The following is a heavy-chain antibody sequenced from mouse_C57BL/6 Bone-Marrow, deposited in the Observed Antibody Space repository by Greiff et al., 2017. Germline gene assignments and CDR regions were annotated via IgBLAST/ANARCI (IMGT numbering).Heavy chain of an antibody. CDR3: AGSPYYFDY. CDR2: ISSGGSYT. CDR1: GFTFSSYG. V-gene: IGHV5-6*01. J-gene: IGHJ2*01. Sequence: EVMLVESGGDLVKPGGSLKLSCAASGFTFSSYGMSWVRQTPDKRLEWVATISSGGSYTYYPDSVKGRFTISRDNAKNTLYLQMSSLKSEDTAMYYCAGSPYYFDYWGQGTTLTVSS.